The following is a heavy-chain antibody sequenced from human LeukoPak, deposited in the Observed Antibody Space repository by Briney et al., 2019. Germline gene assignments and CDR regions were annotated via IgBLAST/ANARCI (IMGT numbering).Heavy chain of an antibody. CDR1: GGSFSGYY. V-gene: IGHV4-34*01. Sequence: SETLSLTCAVYGGSFSGYYWSWIRQPPGKGLEWIGKINHSGTTNYNPSLKSRVTMSVDTSKRQFSLHLTSVTAADTAVYYCARVPAYYYDSSGHDGPIDYWGQGTLVTVSS. CDR2: INHSGTT. CDR3: ARVPAYYYDSSGHDGPIDY. D-gene: IGHD3-22*01. J-gene: IGHJ4*02.